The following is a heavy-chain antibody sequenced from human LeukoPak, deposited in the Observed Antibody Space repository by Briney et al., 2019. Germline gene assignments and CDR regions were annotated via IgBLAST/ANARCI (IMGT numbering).Heavy chain of an antibody. Sequence: SETLSLTCTVSGGSISSGGYYWSWIRQHPGKGLEWIGYIYYSGSNYYNPSLKSRLTISVDTSKNQFSLKLSSVTAADTAVYYCARASPRLAYCGGDCYSPPYYYYMDVWGKGTTVTVSS. CDR2: IYYSGSN. CDR3: ARASPRLAYCGGDCYSPPYYYYMDV. J-gene: IGHJ6*03. CDR1: GGSISSGGYY. D-gene: IGHD2-21*02. V-gene: IGHV4-31*03.